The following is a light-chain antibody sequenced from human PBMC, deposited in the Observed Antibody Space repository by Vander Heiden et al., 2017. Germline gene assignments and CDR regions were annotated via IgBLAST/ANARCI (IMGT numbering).Light chain of an antibody. CDR3: QQYGSSLIT. CDR2: GAS. J-gene: IGKJ5*01. CDR1: QIVTSNY. Sequence: EIVLTKSPGTLSLSPGERATLSCRASQIVTSNYLAWYQKKPGQAPRLLIYGASSRAADIPDRFSGSGSGADFTLTISRLEPEDFAVYYCQQYGSSLITFGQGTQLDIK. V-gene: IGKV3-20*01.